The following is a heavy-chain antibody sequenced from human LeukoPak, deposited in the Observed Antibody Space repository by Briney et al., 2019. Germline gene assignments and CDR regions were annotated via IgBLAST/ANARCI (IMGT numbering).Heavy chain of an antibody. J-gene: IGHJ3*02. CDR3: ARDLTDGYNWGAFDI. CDR2: IIPIFGTA. Sequence: SVKVSCKASGGTFSSYAISWVRQAPGQGLEWMGGIIPIFGTANYAQKFQGRVTITTDESTSTAYMELSSLRSEDTAVYYCARDLTDGYNWGAFDIWGQGTMVTVSS. V-gene: IGHV1-69*05. D-gene: IGHD5-24*01. CDR1: GGTFSSYA.